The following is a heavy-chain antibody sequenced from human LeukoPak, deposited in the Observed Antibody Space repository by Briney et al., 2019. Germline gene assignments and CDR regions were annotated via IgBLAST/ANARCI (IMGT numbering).Heavy chain of an antibody. CDR1: GVSVSSGSYY. J-gene: IGHJ4*02. CDR3: ARGGTGDTAMVIEPYFDY. Sequence: PSETLSLTCTVSGVSVSSGSYYWSWVRQPPGKGLEWIGYIYYSGSTNYNPSLKSRVTISVDTSKNQFSLKLSSVTAADTAVYYCARGGTGDTAMVIEPYFDYWGQGTLVTVSS. V-gene: IGHV4-61*01. CDR2: IYYSGST. D-gene: IGHD5-18*01.